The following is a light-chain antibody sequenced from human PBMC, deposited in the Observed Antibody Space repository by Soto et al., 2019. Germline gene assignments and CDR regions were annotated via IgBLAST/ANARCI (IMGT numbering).Light chain of an antibody. CDR3: KEYNTFSFT. V-gene: IGKV1-5*01. J-gene: IGKJ2*01. Sequence: DIQMTQSPSTLSASVGDRVTITCRASHSISSLLAWYQQKPGKAPKVIIYDISNLESGVPSRFSGSGSGTEFTLTISSLQPEDFATYYCKEYNTFSFTFGQGTRLEI. CDR2: DIS. CDR1: HSISSL.